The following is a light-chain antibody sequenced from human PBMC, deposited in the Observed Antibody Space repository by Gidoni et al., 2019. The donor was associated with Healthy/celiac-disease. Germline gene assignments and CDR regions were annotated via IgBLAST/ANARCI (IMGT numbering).Light chain of an antibody. J-gene: IGKJ1*01. CDR2: GAS. CDR1: QSVSSSY. Sequence: EIVLTQSPGTLPLSPGERATLSCRASQSVSSSYLAWYQQKPGQAPRLLIYGASSRTTGIPVRFSGSGSGTDFTLTISRLEPEDFAVYYCQQYGSSPLTFGQGTKVEIK. V-gene: IGKV3-20*01. CDR3: QQYGSSPLT.